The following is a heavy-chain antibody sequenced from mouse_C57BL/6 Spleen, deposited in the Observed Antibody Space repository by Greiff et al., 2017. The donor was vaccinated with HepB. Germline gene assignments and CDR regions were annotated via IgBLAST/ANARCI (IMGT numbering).Heavy chain of an antibody. V-gene: IGHV1-52*01. Sequence: QVQLQQPGAELVRPGSSVKLSCKASGYTFTSYWMHWVKQRPIQGLEWIGNIDPSDSETHYNQKFKDKATLTVDKSSSTAYMQLSSLTSEDSAVYYCARETNYATFAYWGQGTLVTVSA. D-gene: IGHD2-4*01. CDR2: IDPSDSET. J-gene: IGHJ3*01. CDR3: ARETNYATFAY. CDR1: GYTFTSYW.